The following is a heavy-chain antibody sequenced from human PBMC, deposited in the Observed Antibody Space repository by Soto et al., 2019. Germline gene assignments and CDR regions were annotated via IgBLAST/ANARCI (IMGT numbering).Heavy chain of an antibody. J-gene: IGHJ4*01. CDR2: IIPIFGTA. D-gene: IGHD2-8*01. Sequence: QVQLVQSGAEVKKPGSSVKVSCKASGGTFSSYAISWVRQAPGQGLEWMGGIIPIFGTANYAQKFQGRVTITADKSTSTAYMVLSSLRSEDTAVYCCARSVLMVYASYYFDDWGHGTLGTVCS. CDR1: GGTFSSYA. V-gene: IGHV1-69*06. CDR3: ARSVLMVYASYYFDD.